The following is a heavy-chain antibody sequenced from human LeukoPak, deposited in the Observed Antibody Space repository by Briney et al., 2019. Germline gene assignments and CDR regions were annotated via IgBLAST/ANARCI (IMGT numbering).Heavy chain of an antibody. V-gene: IGHV1-18*01. J-gene: IGHJ6*02. CDR1: GGTFSSYA. Sequence: ASVKVSCKASGGTFSSYAISWVRQAPGQGLEWMGWISAYNGNTNYAQKLQGRVTMTTDTSTSTAYMELRSLRSDDTAVYYCARTLLITFGGVIAYYYYGMDVWGQGTTVTVSS. CDR3: ARTLLITFGGVIAYYYYGMDV. D-gene: IGHD3-16*02. CDR2: ISAYNGNT.